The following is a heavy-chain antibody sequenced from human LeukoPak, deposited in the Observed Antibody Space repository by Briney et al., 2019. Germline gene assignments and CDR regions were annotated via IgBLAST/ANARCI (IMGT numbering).Heavy chain of an antibody. D-gene: IGHD6-19*01. J-gene: IGHJ4*02. CDR3: ARTPGYSGGLDY. V-gene: IGHV4-59*01. Sequence: SETLSLTCTVSGGSISSYYWNWIRQPPGKGLEWIGYIYYSGSTNYNPSLKSRVTISVDTSKNQFSLNLTSVTAADTAVYYCARTPGYSGGLDYWGQGALVTVSS. CDR2: IYYSGST. CDR1: GGSISSYY.